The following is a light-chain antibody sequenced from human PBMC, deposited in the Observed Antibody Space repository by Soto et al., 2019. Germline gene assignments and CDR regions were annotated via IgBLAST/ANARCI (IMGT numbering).Light chain of an antibody. CDR1: GGSVASNY. V-gene: IGLV6-57*02. J-gene: IGLJ2*01. CDR3: QSYDNTNVV. Sequence: NFMLTQPHSVSESPGKTVTISCTGSGGSVASNYVQWYQQRPGSAPTTVIYDDNQRPSGVPDRFSGSIDSSSNSASLTISGLKTEDEADYYCQSYDNTNVVFGGGTKVTVL. CDR2: DDN.